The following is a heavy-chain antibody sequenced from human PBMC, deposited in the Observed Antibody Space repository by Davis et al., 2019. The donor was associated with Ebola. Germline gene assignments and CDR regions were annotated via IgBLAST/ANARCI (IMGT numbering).Heavy chain of an antibody. CDR1: GFTFSSYA. V-gene: IGHV3-30-3*01. D-gene: IGHD6-19*01. J-gene: IGHJ3*02. CDR3: ARRRYSSGWYIDAFDI. Sequence: PGGSLRLSCAASGFTFSSYAMHWVRQAPGKGLEWVAVISYDGSNKYYADSVKGRFTISRDSSKNTLYLQMNSLRAEDTAVYYCARRRYSSGWYIDAFDIWGQGTMVTVSS. CDR2: ISYDGSNK.